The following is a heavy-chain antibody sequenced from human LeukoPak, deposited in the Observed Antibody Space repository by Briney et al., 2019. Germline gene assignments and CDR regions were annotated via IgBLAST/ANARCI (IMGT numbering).Heavy chain of an antibody. CDR2: ISSSGSTI. CDR3: ARRASTERGHSYGLDY. D-gene: IGHD5-18*01. J-gene: IGHJ4*02. V-gene: IGHV3-48*03. Sequence: GGSLRLSCAASGFTFSSYEMNWVRQAPGKGLEWVSYISSSGSTIYYADSVKGRFTISRDNAKNSLYLQMNSLRAEDTAVYYCARRASTERGHSYGLDYWGQGTLVTVSS. CDR1: GFTFSSYE.